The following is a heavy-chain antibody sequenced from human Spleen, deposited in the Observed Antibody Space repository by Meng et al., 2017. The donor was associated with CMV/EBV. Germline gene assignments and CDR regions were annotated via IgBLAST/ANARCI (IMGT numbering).Heavy chain of an antibody. J-gene: IGHJ6*02. D-gene: IGHD4-11*01. CDR2: INSDGSST. Sequence: GGSLRLSCAASGFTFSSYTMNWVRQVPGKGLVWVAHINSDGSSTTYAESVKGRITISRDNAKRTLFLQMNSLRAEDTAVYFCTRGLRLGGGMDVWGQGTTVTVSS. V-gene: IGHV3-74*01. CDR1: GFTFSSYT. CDR3: TRGLRLGGGMDV.